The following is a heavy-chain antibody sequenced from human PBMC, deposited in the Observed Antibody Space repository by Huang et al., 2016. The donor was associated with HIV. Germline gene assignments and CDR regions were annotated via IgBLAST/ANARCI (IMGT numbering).Heavy chain of an antibody. Sequence: QVQLVQSGAEVKKPGSSVKLSCQSSGGGSSSYAISWVRQARGQGLEWMGGIIPICGTTDYGPRFQGRVTITADESTNTAYIELSSLEYDDTALYYCARPGPRWGLATIWTLVYWGQGTLVTVSS. V-gene: IGHV1-69*13. CDR2: IIPICGTT. CDR1: GGGSSSYA. CDR3: ARPGPRWGLATIWTLVY. J-gene: IGHJ4*02. D-gene: IGHD2-21*01.